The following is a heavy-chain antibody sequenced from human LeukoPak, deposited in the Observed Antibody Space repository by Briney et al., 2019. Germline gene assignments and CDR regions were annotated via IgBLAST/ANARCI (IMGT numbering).Heavy chain of an antibody. V-gene: IGHV3-23*01. CDR2: VSVYGGTT. CDR3: AKELHGSGNYAFDY. CDR1: GFTFSSYA. J-gene: IGHJ4*02. D-gene: IGHD3-10*01. Sequence: GGSLRLSCAASGFTFSSYAMSWVRQAPGKGLEWVSTVSVYGGTTYYADSVKGRFTISRDNSKNTLYLQMNSLRPEDAAAYFCAKELHGSGNYAFDYWGQGTLVTVSS.